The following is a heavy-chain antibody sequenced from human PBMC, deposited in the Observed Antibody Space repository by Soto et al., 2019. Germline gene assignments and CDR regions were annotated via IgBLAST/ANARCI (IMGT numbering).Heavy chain of an antibody. CDR1: GFTFSSYA. Sequence: GGSLRLSCAASGFTFSSYAMSWVRQAPGKGLEWVSAISGSGGSTYYADSVKGRFTISRDNSKNTLYLQMNSLRAEDTAVYYCAKTTAEGGYGDFWAHFDYWGQGTLVTVSS. CDR3: AKTTAEGGYGDFWAHFDY. J-gene: IGHJ4*02. V-gene: IGHV3-23*01. D-gene: IGHD4-17*01. CDR2: ISGSGGST.